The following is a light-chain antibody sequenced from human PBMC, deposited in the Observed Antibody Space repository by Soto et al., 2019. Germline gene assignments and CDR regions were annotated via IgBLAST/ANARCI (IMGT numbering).Light chain of an antibody. Sequence: EIVLTQSPGTLSLSPGERATLSCRASQSVSSCYLAWYQQKPGQAPRLLIYGASSRATGIPDRFSGSGSGTDFTLTISRLEPEDFAVYYCQQYDSSPRVTFGPGTKVDIK. CDR3: QQYDSSPRVT. CDR1: QSVSSCY. J-gene: IGKJ3*01. V-gene: IGKV3-20*01. CDR2: GAS.